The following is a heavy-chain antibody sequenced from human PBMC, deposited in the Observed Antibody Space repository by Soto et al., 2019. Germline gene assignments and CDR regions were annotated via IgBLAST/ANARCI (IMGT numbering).Heavy chain of an antibody. CDR2: IYYSGST. CDR1: GGSVFSSSSY. D-gene: IGHD6-13*01. Sequence: PSETLSLTCTVTGGSVFSSSSYWAWIRQSPGKGLEWIGYIYYSGSTYYNPSLKSRVTISVDTSKNQFSLKLSSVTAADTAVYYCARESRRGSSSWYYYYYGMDVWGQGTTVTVSS. J-gene: IGHJ6*02. V-gene: IGHV4-31*03. CDR3: ARESRRGSSSWYYYYYGMDV.